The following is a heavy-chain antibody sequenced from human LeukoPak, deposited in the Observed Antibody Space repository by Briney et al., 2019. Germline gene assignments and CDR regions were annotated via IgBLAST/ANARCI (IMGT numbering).Heavy chain of an antibody. Sequence: PSETLSLTCTVSGGSISSGDYYWSWIRQPPGKGLEWIGYIYYSGSTYYNPSLKSRVTISVDTSKNQFSLKLSSVTAADTAVYYCPRASSAYYNDSSGYYPFDYWGQGTLVTVSS. V-gene: IGHV4-30-4*01. D-gene: IGHD3-22*01. CDR3: PRASSAYYNDSSGYYPFDY. CDR2: IYYSGST. J-gene: IGHJ4*02. CDR1: GGSISSGDYY.